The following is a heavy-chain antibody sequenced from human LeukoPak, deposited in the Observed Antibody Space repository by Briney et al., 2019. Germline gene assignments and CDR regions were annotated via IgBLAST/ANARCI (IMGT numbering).Heavy chain of an antibody. D-gene: IGHD5-24*01. CDR2: IYYSGST. Sequence: SETLSLTCTVSGGSISSSSYYWGWIRQPPGKGLEWIGSIYYSGSTYYNPSLRSRVTISVDTSKNQFSLKLSSVTAADTAVYYCARDLVMATMGTKGYWGQGTLVTVSS. J-gene: IGHJ4*02. V-gene: IGHV4-39*07. CDR3: ARDLVMATMGTKGY. CDR1: GGSISSSSYY.